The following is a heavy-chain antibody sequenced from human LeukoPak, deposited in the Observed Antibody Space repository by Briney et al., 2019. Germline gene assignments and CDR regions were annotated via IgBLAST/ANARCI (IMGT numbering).Heavy chain of an antibody. Sequence: GGSLRLSCAVSGFTFSSYWMSWVRQAPEKGLEWVANIKQDGREKYYVDSVKGRFTISRDNAKNSLYLQMSSLRVEDTAVYYCARDPLLPGATGGSDYWGQGTLVTVSS. CDR3: ARDPLLPGATGGSDY. D-gene: IGHD1-26*01. CDR2: IKQDGREK. J-gene: IGHJ4*02. V-gene: IGHV3-7*01. CDR1: GFTFSSYW.